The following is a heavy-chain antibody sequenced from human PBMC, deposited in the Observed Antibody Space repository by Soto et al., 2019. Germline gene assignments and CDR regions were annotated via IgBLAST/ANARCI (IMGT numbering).Heavy chain of an antibody. Sequence: EVQLVESGGGLVQPGGSLRLSCAASGFTVRSKYMSWVRQAPGKGLEWVSVIYSDGSTHYADSVKGRFIISRDDSKNTLYLQMNSLRVEDTAVYYCARGTDGATAMNYWGQGTLVTVSS. CDR2: IYSDGST. CDR1: GFTVRSKY. V-gene: IGHV3-66*01. CDR3: ARGTDGATAMNY. D-gene: IGHD5-12*01. J-gene: IGHJ4*02.